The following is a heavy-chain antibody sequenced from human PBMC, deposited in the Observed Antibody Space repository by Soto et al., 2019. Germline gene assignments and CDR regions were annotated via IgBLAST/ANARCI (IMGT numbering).Heavy chain of an antibody. D-gene: IGHD3-22*01. Sequence: GGSLRLSCAASGFTFSSYAMSWVRQAPGKGLEWVSAISGSGGSTYYADSVKGRFTISRDNSRNTLYLQMNSLRAEDTAVYYCARDNYYDSSGHLFDYWGQGTLVTVSS. CDR3: ARDNYYDSSGHLFDY. CDR1: GFTFSSYA. J-gene: IGHJ4*02. V-gene: IGHV3-23*01. CDR2: ISGSGGST.